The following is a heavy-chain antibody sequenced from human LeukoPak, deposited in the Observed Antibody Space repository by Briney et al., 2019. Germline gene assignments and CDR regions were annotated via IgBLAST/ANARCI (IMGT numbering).Heavy chain of an antibody. D-gene: IGHD6-6*01. Sequence: GGSLRLSCAASGFTLGNYWMRWVRQAPGKGLEWVANIKQDGSDKYYVDSVTGRFTISRDNAKNSLYLQMNSLRAEDTAVYYCARWATSFDLWGQGTLVTVSS. J-gene: IGHJ4*02. CDR3: ARWATSFDL. CDR1: GFTLGNYW. CDR2: IKQDGSDK. V-gene: IGHV3-7*01.